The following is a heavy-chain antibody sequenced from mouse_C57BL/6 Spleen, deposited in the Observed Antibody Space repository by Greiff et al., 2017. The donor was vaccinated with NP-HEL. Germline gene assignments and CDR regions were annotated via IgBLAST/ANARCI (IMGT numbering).Heavy chain of an antibody. J-gene: IGHJ4*01. Sequence: EVKLMESGGGLVQPGGSLSLSCAASGFTFTDYYMSWVRQPPGKALEWLGFIRNKANGYTTEYSASVKGRFTISRDNSQSILYLQMNALRAEDSATYYCARYIPDGYYSYYAMDYWGQGTSVTVSS. CDR1: GFTFTDYY. V-gene: IGHV7-3*01. CDR3: ARYIPDGYYSYYAMDY. D-gene: IGHD2-3*01. CDR2: IRNKANGYTT.